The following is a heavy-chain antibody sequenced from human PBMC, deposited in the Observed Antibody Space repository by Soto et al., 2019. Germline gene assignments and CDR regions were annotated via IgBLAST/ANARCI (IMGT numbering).Heavy chain of an antibody. V-gene: IGHV1-18*01. Sequence: ASVKVSCKASGYTFTSHGISWVRQAPGQGLEWMGWISAYNGNTNYAQKLQGRVTMTTDTSTSTAYMELRSLRSDDTAVYYCARDLNVLRYFDWSYYYYGMDVWGQGTTVTVSS. D-gene: IGHD3-9*01. J-gene: IGHJ6*02. CDR1: GYTFTSHG. CDR3: ARDLNVLRYFDWSYYYYGMDV. CDR2: ISAYNGNT.